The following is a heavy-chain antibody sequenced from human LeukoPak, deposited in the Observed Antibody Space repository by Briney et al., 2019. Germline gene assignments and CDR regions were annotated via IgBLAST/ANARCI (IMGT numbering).Heavy chain of an antibody. CDR3: ARDPSSGIAAPYFDY. CDR2: MNPNSGNT. V-gene: IGHV1-8*01. D-gene: IGHD6-13*01. CDR1: GYTFTSYD. Sequence: GASVKVSCKASGYTFTSYDINWVRQATGQGLEWMGWMNPNSGNTGYAQKFQGRVTMTRNTSISTAYMELRSLRSDDTAVYYCARDPSSGIAAPYFDYWGQGTLVTVSS. J-gene: IGHJ4*02.